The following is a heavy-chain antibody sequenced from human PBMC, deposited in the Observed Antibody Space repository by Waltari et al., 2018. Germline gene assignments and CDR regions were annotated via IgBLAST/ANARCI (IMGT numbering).Heavy chain of an antibody. V-gene: IGHV4-34*01. CDR3: ARVQGWLHPRYFDY. CDR2: INHSGST. D-gene: IGHD5-12*01. Sequence: QVQLQQWGAGLLKPSETLSLTCAVYGGSFSGYYWSWIRQPPGKGLEWIGEINHSGSTNYNPSLKSRVTISVDTSKNQFSLKLSSVTAADTAVYYCARVQGWLHPRYFDYWGQGTLVTVSS. CDR1: GGSFSGYY. J-gene: IGHJ4*02.